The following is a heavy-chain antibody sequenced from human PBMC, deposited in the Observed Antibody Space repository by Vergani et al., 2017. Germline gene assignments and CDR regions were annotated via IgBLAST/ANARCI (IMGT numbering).Heavy chain of an antibody. J-gene: IGHJ4*02. CDR2: ISARYPST. Sequence: VHLVESGGGVVHLGGSLRLSCAASGFTFSTYALTWVRQAPGKGLEWVSAISARYPSTYYADSVKGRFTISRDNSKNMLYLQMNSLRAEDTAVYYCARLSYDTTPYLQGGYDCWGQGTLVSVSS. D-gene: IGHD3-22*01. V-gene: IGHV3-23*04. CDR1: GFTFSTYA. CDR3: ARLSYDTTPYLQGGYDC.